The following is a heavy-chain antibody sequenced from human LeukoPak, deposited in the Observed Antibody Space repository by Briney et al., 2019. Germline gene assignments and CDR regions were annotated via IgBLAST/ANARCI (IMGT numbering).Heavy chain of an antibody. CDR2: ISPSGDIT. CDR1: GFTFSNHG. Sequence: GGSLRLSCAASGFTFSNHGMNWVRQTPGKGLEWVSGISPSGDITYYADSVKGRFTISRDNSKNTLYLEVISLTAEDTAVYYCAKDDTWLRFGEWSQGTLVTVSS. CDR3: AKDDTWLRFGE. J-gene: IGHJ4*02. D-gene: IGHD3-10*01. V-gene: IGHV3-23*01.